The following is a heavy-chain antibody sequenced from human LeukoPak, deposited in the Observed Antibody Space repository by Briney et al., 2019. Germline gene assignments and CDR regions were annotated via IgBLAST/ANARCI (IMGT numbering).Heavy chain of an antibody. CDR1: GFTFSSYA. CDR3: AKAPSGSIGAFDI. V-gene: IGHV3-23*01. CDR2: ISGSGGST. D-gene: IGHD1-26*01. J-gene: IGHJ3*02. Sequence: GGSLRLSCAAPGFTFSSYAMSWVRQAAGNGREWVAAISGSGGSTYYADCVKGRFTISRDNSKNTLYLQMNSLRAEDTAVYYCAKAPSGSIGAFDIWGQGTMVTVSS.